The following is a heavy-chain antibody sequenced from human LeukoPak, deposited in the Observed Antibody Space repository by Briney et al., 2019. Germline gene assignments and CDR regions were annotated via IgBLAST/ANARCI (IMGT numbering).Heavy chain of an antibody. CDR1: GESMIGHY. CDR3: ARATASGSGRAYDH. CDR2: IHHSGGT. Sequence: SETLSLTCAVYGESMIGHYWTWIRQPPGKRLEWIGEIHHSGGTNSNPSLKNRLTMSIDMSKDQFSLKLKSVTAADTAVYYCARATASGSGRAYDHWAQGNLVPVSS. D-gene: IGHD3-10*01. J-gene: IGHJ4*02. V-gene: IGHV4-34*01.